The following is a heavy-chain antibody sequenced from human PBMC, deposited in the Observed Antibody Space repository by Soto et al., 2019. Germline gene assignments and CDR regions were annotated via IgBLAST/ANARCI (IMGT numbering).Heavy chain of an antibody. V-gene: IGHV4-4*02. J-gene: IGHJ4*02. CDR3: ASGAHYIWNG. CDR2: MHHTGIT. Sequence: QVLLQESGPGLVSPSGTLSLTCTVSGDFLDDSRWWSWVRRPPGKGLEWIGEMHHTGITNYIPSLRSRVTMSVDTNKTQVSLGVYSVTAADTAGYYCASGAHYIWNGWGQGTLVTVSS. D-gene: IGHD3-9*01. CDR1: GDFLDDSRW.